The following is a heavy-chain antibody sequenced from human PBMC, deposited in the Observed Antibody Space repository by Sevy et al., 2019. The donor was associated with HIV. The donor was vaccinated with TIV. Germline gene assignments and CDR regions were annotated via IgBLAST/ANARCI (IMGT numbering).Heavy chain of an antibody. CDR3: ARLFSCGGDCYYLDY. CDR2: ISHDGNYK. J-gene: IGHJ4*02. CDR1: GFTFSNYD. V-gene: IGHV3-30-3*01. Sequence: GGSLRLSCAASGFTFSNYDMHWVRQAPGKGLEWVAVISHDGNYKNYADSVKVRCTISRDDFKNTLYLQMSSLRPEDTAVYFCARLFSCGGDCYYLDYWGQGALVTVSS. D-gene: IGHD2-21*02.